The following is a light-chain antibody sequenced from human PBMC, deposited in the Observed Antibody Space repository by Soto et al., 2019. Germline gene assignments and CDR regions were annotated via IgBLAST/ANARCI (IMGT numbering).Light chain of an antibody. Sequence: QSALTQPASVSGSPGQSITISCTGTSSDVGDYKYVSWYQQNPGKAPKLMIYDIRNRPSGVSNRFSGSKSGNTASLTISGLQAEDEADYYCSSYASSSTRVFGGGTKLTVL. V-gene: IGLV2-14*03. CDR1: SSDVGDYKY. CDR3: SSYASSSTRV. J-gene: IGLJ1*01. CDR2: DIR.